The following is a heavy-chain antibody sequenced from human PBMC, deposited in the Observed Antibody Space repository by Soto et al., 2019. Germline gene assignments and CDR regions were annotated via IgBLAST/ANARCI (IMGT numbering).Heavy chain of an antibody. D-gene: IGHD2-15*01. CDR1: GGSISSSSYK. CDR2: INYSGNT. V-gene: IGHV4-39*02. J-gene: IGHJ4*02. CDR3: ARSLGGSAISGVY. Sequence: QLQLQESGPGLVKPSETLSLTCTVSGGSISSSSYKWGWIRQSPGKGLEWIGSINYSGNTYYNPSLKSQVPISLDTFKTHSSLKLSSVTAADTAVDYCARSLGGSAISGVYSGQGALVTVSS.